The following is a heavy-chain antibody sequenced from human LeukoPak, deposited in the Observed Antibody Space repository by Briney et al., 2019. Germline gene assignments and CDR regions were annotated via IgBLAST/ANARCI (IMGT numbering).Heavy chain of an antibody. CDR1: GYTFTSYA. CDR3: ARDPARVVALYYYYGMDV. D-gene: IGHD2-15*01. Sequence: ASVKVSCKASGYTFTSYAMHWVRQAPGQRLEWMGWINAGNGNTKYSQKFQGGVTITRDTSASTAYMELSSLRSEDTAVYYCARDPARVVALYYYYGMDVWGQGTTVTVSS. J-gene: IGHJ6*02. CDR2: INAGNGNT. V-gene: IGHV1-3*01.